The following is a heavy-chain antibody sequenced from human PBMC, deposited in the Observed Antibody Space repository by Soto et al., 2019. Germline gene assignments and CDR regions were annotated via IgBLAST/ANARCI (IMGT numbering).Heavy chain of an antibody. V-gene: IGHV4-30-2*01. D-gene: IGHD4-17*01. Sequence: QLRLQESGSGLVKPSQTLSLTCTVSGGSLSSGSFSWGWIRQPPGKGLEWIGYINYSGNTYYNPSLRRRVTISRDMSTNQFSLKLGSVTAGDTAVYYCARGGGSTDYVANYYFDYWGRGTLVTVSS. CDR3: ARGGGSTDYVANYYFDY. CDR1: GGSLSSGSFS. J-gene: IGHJ4*02. CDR2: INYSGNT.